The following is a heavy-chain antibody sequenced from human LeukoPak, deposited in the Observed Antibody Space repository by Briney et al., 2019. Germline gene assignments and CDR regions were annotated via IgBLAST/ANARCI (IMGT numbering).Heavy chain of an antibody. CDR3: VRGQATAWGLDY. CDR1: GFTFSTYW. J-gene: IGHJ4*02. Sequence: PGGSLRLSCAASGFTFSTYWMSWVRQAPGKGLVWVSHISTDARTITYADFVKGRFTISRDNAKNTLYLQMNSLRAEDTALYYCVRGQATAWGLDYWGQGTLVTVSS. D-gene: IGHD6-13*01. CDR2: ISTDARTI. V-gene: IGHV3-74*01.